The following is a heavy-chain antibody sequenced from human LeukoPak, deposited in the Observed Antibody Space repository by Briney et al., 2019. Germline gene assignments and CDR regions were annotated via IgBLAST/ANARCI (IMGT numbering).Heavy chain of an antibody. J-gene: IGHJ4*02. CDR1: GGSISRHS. CDR3: AREGSGGFDY. Sequence: SETLSLSCTLSGGSISRHSWSCVRQPPGKRLEWVGYIYYSGSTNHNPSLDRRVTISVDTSKNQFSLKLSSVTAADTAVYYCAREGSGGFDYWGQGTLVTVSS. V-gene: IGHV4-59*11. D-gene: IGHD6-25*01. CDR2: IYYSGST.